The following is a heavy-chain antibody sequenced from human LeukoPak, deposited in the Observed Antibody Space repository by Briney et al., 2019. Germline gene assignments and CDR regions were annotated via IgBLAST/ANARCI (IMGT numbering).Heavy chain of an antibody. D-gene: IGHD3-16*02. J-gene: IGHJ3*02. Sequence: ASVKVSCKASGYTFTSYDINWVRQATGQGLEWMGWMNPNSGNTGYAQKFQGRVTMTRNTSISTAYMELSSLRSEDTAVYYCATPAVGYDYVWGSYRKHDAFDIWGQGTMVTVSS. CDR3: ATPAVGYDYVWGSYRKHDAFDI. CDR2: MNPNSGNT. V-gene: IGHV1-8*01. CDR1: GYTFTSYD.